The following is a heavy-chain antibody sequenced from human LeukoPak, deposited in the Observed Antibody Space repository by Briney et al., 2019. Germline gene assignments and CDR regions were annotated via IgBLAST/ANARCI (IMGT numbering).Heavy chain of an antibody. CDR2: ISGSGGST. Sequence: GGSLRLSCAASGFTFSSYAMSWVRQAPGKGLEWVSAISGSGGSTYYADSVKGRFTISRDNAKNSLYLQMNSLRAEDTAVYYCAREPSGSYQFDYWGQGTLVTVSS. D-gene: IGHD1-26*01. V-gene: IGHV3-23*01. CDR1: GFTFSSYA. J-gene: IGHJ4*02. CDR3: AREPSGSYQFDY.